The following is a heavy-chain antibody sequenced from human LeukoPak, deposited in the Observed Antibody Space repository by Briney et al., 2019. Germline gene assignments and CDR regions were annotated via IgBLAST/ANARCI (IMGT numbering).Heavy chain of an antibody. CDR1: GFTFSNYV. J-gene: IGHJ4*01. V-gene: IGHV3-48*02. CDR3: CKVCPPYQDYHFDH. CDR2: INHNGEMI. D-gene: IGHD4-11*01. Sequence: TGGSLRLSCAASGFTFSNYVMSWVRQAPGKGLEWVSYINHNGEMIFYPDFVKGRFTISRDNAKNSLYLQMNSLRDEDAAVYYWCKVCPPYQDYHFDHLGQGT.